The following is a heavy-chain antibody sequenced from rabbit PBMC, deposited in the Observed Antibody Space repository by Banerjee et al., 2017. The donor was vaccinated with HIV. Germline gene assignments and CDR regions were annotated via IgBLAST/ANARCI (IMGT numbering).Heavy chain of an antibody. Sequence: QEQLEESGGDLVKPEGSLTLTCTASGFSLSNNYVMCWVRQAPGKGLEWIACIHSVSGSTYYASWATGRFTISKTSSPTVTLQMTSLTAADTATYFCARWLYGSSSGCNLWGPGTLVTVS. CDR2: IHSVSGST. D-gene: IGHD1-1*01. CDR3: ARWLYGSSSGCNL. CDR1: GFSLSNNYV. V-gene: IGHV1S45*01. J-gene: IGHJ4*01.